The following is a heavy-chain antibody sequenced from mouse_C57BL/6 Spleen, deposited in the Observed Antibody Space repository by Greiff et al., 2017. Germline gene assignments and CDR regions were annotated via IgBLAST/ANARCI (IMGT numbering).Heavy chain of an antibody. D-gene: IGHD2-4*01. V-gene: IGHV1-82*01. Sequence: QVQLKQSGPELVKPGASVKISCKASGYAFSSSWMNWVKQRPGKGLEWIGRIYPGDGDTNYNGKFKGKATLTADKSSSTAYMQLSSLTSEDSAVYFCARSGDYDGTPYYAMDYWGQGTSVTVSS. CDR2: IYPGDGDT. CDR3: ARSGDYDGTPYYAMDY. J-gene: IGHJ4*01. CDR1: GYAFSSSW.